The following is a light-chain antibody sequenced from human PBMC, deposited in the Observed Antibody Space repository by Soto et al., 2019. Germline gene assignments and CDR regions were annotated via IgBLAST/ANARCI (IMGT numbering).Light chain of an antibody. CDR3: QQYNSYWT. CDR1: QSISEY. J-gene: IGKJ1*01. V-gene: IGKV1-16*01. CDR2: ATS. Sequence: DIQMTQSPSSLSASVGDRVVITCRASQSISEYLNWYQQKPGKAPKLLICATSTLQSGVPSRFSGSGSGTNFTLTISTLQPEDFATYYCQQYNSYWTFGQGTKVDIK.